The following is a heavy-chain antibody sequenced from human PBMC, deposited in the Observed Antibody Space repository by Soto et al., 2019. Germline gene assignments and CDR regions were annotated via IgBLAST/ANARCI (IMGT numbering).Heavy chain of an antibody. V-gene: IGHV3-23*01. CDR1: GFTFSSYA. CDR2: ISGSGGST. Sequence: GGSLRLSCAASGFTFSSYAMSWVRQAPGKGLEWVSAISGSGGSTYYADSVKGRFTISRDNSKNTLYLQMNSLRAEDTAVYYCAKDRLPAAAIPWGLWRSWFDPWGQGPLVTVSS. J-gene: IGHJ5*02. D-gene: IGHD2-2*01. CDR3: AKDRLPAAAIPWGLWRSWFDP.